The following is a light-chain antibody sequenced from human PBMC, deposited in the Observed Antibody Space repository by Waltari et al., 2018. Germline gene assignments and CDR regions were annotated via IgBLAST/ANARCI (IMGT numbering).Light chain of an antibody. J-gene: IGLJ2*01. CDR2: DVS. CDR3: SSYTSSSTLV. CDR1: SSDVGGYNY. V-gene: IGLV2-14*01. Sequence: SALTQPGSVSGSPGQSITISCTGTSSDVGGYNYVSWFHQHPVTAPERMIYDVSERPSGVSNRFSGAKSGNTASLSISGLQAEDEAEYYCSSYTSSSTLVFGGGTKLTVL.